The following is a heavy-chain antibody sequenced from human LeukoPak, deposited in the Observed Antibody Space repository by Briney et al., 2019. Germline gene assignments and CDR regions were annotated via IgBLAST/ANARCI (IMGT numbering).Heavy chain of an antibody. Sequence: SETLSLTCAVYGGSFSGYYWSWIRQPPGKGLEWIGEINHSGSTNYNPSLKSRVTISVDTSKNQFSLKLSSVTAADTAVYYCARALIMITFGGVIAPDAFDIWGQGTMVTVSS. V-gene: IGHV4-34*01. D-gene: IGHD3-16*02. CDR2: INHSGST. CDR1: GGSFSGYY. CDR3: ARALIMITFGGVIAPDAFDI. J-gene: IGHJ3*02.